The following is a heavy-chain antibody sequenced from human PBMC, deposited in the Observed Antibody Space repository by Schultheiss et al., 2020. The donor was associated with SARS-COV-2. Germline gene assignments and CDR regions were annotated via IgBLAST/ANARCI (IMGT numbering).Heavy chain of an antibody. D-gene: IGHD3-22*01. CDR1: GFTFSSYG. J-gene: IGHJ6*02. Sequence: GGSLRLSCAASGFTFSSYGMHWVRQAPGKGLEWVAVIWYDGSNKYYADSVKGRFTISRDNSKNTLYLQMNSLRAEDTAVYYCARDPWSDSSGYYYYYYGMDVWGQGTTVTVSS. CDR2: IWYDGSNK. CDR3: ARDPWSDSSGYYYYYYGMDV. V-gene: IGHV3-33*01.